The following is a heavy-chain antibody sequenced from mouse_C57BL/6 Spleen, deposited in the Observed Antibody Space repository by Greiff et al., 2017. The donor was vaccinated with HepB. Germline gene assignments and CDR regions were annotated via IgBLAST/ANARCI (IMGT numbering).Heavy chain of an antibody. D-gene: IGHD3-2*02. CDR1: GFNIKDYY. CDR3: ARESSGYRFAY. J-gene: IGHJ3*01. Sequence: EVKLQESGAELVKPGASVKLSCTASGFNIKDYYMHWVKQRTEQGLEWIGRIDPEDGETKYAPKFQGKATITADTSSNTAYLQLSSLTSEDTAVYYCARESSGYRFAYWGQGTLVTVSA. CDR2: IDPEDGET. V-gene: IGHV14-2*01.